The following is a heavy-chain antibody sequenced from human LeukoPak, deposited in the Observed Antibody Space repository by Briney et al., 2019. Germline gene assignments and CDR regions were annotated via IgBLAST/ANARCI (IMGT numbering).Heavy chain of an antibody. CDR3: VIAKYFDF. V-gene: IGHV4-59*02. CDR2: IYYSEST. J-gene: IGHJ4*02. CDR1: GGSVRGYY. Sequence: PSETLSLTCAVSGGSVRGYYWTWMRQPPGNGLEWIGDIYYSESTNYNPSLESRVTISIDTSKNRFYLKLNSVTAADTAVYFCVIAKYFDFWGQGTLVTVSS.